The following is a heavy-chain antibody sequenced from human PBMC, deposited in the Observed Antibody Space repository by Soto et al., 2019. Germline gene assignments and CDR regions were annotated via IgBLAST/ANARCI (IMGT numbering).Heavy chain of an antibody. CDR2: ISGNGGTI. CDR3: VKDPGISYFDF. V-gene: IGHV3-64D*06. CDR1: GFTFSTYA. J-gene: IGHJ4*02. Sequence: LRXSCSASGFTFSTYAMHWVRQAPGKGLEYVSAISGNGGTIYYADSVKGRFTISRDNSKNTLYLQMSSLRPEDTAVYYCVKDPGISYFDFWGQGTLVTVSS.